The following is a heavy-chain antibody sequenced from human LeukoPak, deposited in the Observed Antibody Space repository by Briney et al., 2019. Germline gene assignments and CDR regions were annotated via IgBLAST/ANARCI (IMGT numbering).Heavy chain of an antibody. CDR2: INHSGST. V-gene: IGHV4-34*01. CDR3: ARLPNGWLQLGAFDI. CDR1: GDCFSGYF. J-gene: IGHJ3*02. D-gene: IGHD5-24*01. Sequence: SETLSLTCAVYGDCFSGYFWSWIRQPPGKGLEWIGEINHSGSTNYTPSLKSRVTISVDTSKNQFTLRLTSVTAADTAVYYCARLPNGWLQLGAFDIWGQGTMVTVS.